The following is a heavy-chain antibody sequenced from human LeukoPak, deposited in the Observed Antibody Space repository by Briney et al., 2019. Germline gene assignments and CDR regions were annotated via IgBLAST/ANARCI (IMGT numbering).Heavy chain of an antibody. CDR1: GFTFSSYA. Sequence: PGGSLRLSCAASGFTFSSYAMHWVRQAPGKGLEWVAVISYDGSNKYYADSVKGRFTISRDNSKNTLYLQMNSLRAEDTAVYYCARWESSGLTLFDYWGQGTLVTVSS. V-gene: IGHV3-30-3*01. CDR2: ISYDGSNK. CDR3: ARWESSGLTLFDY. J-gene: IGHJ4*02. D-gene: IGHD6-19*01.